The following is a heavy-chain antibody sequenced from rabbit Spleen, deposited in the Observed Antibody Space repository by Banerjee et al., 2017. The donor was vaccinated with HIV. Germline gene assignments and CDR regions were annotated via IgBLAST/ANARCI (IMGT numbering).Heavy chain of an antibody. D-gene: IGHD8-1*01. J-gene: IGHJ6*01. CDR2: IDSGSGDCT. CDR1: GFDFSNYNF. CDR3: AGDAGSSFSAYSFDL. V-gene: IGHV1S45*01. Sequence: QEQLVESGGDLVQPGASLTLTCTASGFDFSNYNFMCWVRQAPGKGLEWIACIDSGSGDCTDYAGRWKERLTTSKTSSSTVILQMTSLAVADTAAYFCAGDAGSSFSAYSFDLWGQGTLVTVS.